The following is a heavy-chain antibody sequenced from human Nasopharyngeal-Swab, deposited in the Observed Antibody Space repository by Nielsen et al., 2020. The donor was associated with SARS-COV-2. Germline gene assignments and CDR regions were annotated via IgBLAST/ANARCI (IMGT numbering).Heavy chain of an antibody. CDR2: IRGSGGST. J-gene: IGHJ4*02. CDR3: AKDREATYYYGSGSFDY. CDR1: GFTFSSYA. D-gene: IGHD3-10*01. V-gene: IGHV3-23*01. Sequence: GESLKISCAASGFTFSSYAMSWVRQAPGKGLEWVSAIRGSGGSTYYADSVKGRFTISRDNSKNTLYLQKNSLRAEDTAVYYCAKDREATYYYGSGSFDYWGQGTLVTVSS.